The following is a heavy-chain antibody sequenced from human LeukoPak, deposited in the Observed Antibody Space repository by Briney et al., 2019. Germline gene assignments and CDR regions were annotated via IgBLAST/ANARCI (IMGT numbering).Heavy chain of an antibody. Sequence: SETLSLTCAVYGGSFSGYYWSWIRQPPGKGLEWIGEINHSGSTNYNPSLKSRVTISVDTSKNQFSLKLSSVTAADTAVYYCARATSIYYMDVWGKGTTVTVSS. J-gene: IGHJ6*03. CDR1: GGSFSGYY. V-gene: IGHV4-34*01. CDR3: ARATSIYYMDV. CDR2: INHSGST.